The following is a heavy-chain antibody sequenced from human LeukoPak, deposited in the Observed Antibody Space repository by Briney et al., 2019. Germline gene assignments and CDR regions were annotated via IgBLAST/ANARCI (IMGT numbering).Heavy chain of an antibody. J-gene: IGHJ4*02. D-gene: IGHD6-13*01. CDR2: ISWNSGSI. V-gene: IGHV3-9*01. Sequence: GGSLRLSCAASGFTFDDYAMHWVRQAPGKGLEWVSGISWNSGSIGYADSVKGRFTISRDNAKNSLYLQMNSLRAEDTALYYCAKALHRGYIAAAGLDYWGQGTLVTVSS. CDR3: AKALHRGYIAAAGLDY. CDR1: GFTFDDYA.